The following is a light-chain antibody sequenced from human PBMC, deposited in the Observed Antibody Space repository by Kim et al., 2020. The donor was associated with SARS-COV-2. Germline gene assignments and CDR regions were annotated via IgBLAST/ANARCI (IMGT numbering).Light chain of an antibody. V-gene: IGKV3D-15*01. CDR3: QQYNNRPPWT. CDR1: QSVGTN. CDR2: GAY. J-gene: IGKJ1*01. Sequence: EVVMTQSPATLSVSPGERATLSCRASQSVGTNLAWYQQKPRQAPRLLIYGAYARATGVPARFSGSGSGTEFTLTISSLQSEDFAVYYCQQYNNRPPWTFGQGTKVDIK.